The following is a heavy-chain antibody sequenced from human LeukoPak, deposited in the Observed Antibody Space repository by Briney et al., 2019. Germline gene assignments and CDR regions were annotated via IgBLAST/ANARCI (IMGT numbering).Heavy chain of an antibody. D-gene: IGHD3-22*01. V-gene: IGHV3-23*01. J-gene: IGHJ4*02. CDR1: GFTFSSYA. CDR2: ISGSGGSA. Sequence: GGSLRLSCAASGFTFSSYAMSWVRQAPGKGLEWVSAISGSGGSAYYADSVKGRFTISRDNSKNTLYLQMNSLRAEDTAVYYCARKPPNMIVVVIRGTFDYWGQGTLVTVSS. CDR3: ARKPPNMIVVVIRGTFDY.